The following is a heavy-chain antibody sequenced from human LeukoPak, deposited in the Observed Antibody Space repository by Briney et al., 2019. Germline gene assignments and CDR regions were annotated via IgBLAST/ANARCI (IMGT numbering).Heavy chain of an antibody. CDR2: ISGSGGST. J-gene: IGHJ4*02. CDR1: GFTFSSYA. D-gene: IGHD5-12*01. Sequence: GGSLRLSCAASGFTFSSYAMSWVRQAPGKGLEWVSAISGSGGSTYYADSVKGRFTISRDNSKNTLYLQMNSLRAEDTAVYYCARGSGRGYSGYDWGQGTLVTVSS. CDR3: ARGSGRGYSGYD. V-gene: IGHV3-23*01.